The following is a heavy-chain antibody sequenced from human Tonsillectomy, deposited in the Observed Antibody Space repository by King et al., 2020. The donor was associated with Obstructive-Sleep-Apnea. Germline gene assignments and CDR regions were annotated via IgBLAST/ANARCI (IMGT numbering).Heavy chain of an antibody. Sequence: VQLVESGGGLVQPGGSLRLSCAASGFTFSNYAMSWVRQAPGKGLEWVSAISGSDSGTYYADSVKGRFTISRDNSKNTLYLQMNSLRAEDTAVYYCAKGACSSTSCSDAFDIWGQGTMVTVSS. CDR3: AKGACSSTSCSDAFDI. V-gene: IGHV3-23*04. D-gene: IGHD2-2*01. CDR1: GFTFSNYA. J-gene: IGHJ3*02. CDR2: ISGSDSGT.